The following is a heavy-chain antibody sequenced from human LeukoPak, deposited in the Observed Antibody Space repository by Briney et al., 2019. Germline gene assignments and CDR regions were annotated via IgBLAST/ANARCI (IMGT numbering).Heavy chain of an antibody. J-gene: IGHJ4*02. CDR3: AKDRGCQVVYCFAY. D-gene: IGHD2-2*01. CDR1: GFTFSSYS. V-gene: IGHV3-23*01. Sequence: GGSLRLSCAASGFTFSSYSMSWVRQATGEGLEWVSGMSGSGGFKDYADSVKGRFTISRDNSKKKLYLQINSQRVEDTAVYDCAKDRGCQVVYCFAYWGQGTLVPVSS. CDR2: MSGSGGFK.